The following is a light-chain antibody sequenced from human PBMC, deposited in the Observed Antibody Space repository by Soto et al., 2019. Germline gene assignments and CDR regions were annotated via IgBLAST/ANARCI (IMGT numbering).Light chain of an antibody. V-gene: IGKV1-13*02. J-gene: IGKJ5*01. CDR3: QQIYGDPS. Sequence: AIQLTQSPSSLSASVGDRVIITCRASQGVGRALAWYQQKPGKGPKLLIYDASILETGAPARFSGSGSGTDFTLTISTLQPEDFATYYCQQIYGDPSFGQGTRLEIK. CDR1: QGVGRA. CDR2: DAS.